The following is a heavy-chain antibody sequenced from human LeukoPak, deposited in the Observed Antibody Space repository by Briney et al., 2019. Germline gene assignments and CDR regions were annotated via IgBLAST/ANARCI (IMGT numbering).Heavy chain of an antibody. CDR1: GFTFTDSA. Sequence: SVKVSCKASGFTFTDSAMQWVRQARGQRLEWIGWIVVGNGNTHYAQKFQERVTITTDMSTSITYMELSSLRSEDTAVYYCAAEELRGAFDIWGQGTLVTVCS. V-gene: IGHV1-58*02. J-gene: IGHJ3*02. CDR3: AAEELRGAFDI. CDR2: IVVGNGNT. D-gene: IGHD1-26*01.